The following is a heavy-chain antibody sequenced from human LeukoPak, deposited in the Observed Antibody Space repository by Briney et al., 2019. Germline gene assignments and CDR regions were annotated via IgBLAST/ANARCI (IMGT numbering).Heavy chain of an antibody. CDR3: ARDSSPTTGGYYMDV. Sequence: GGSLRLSCAATGFTFRSDWMHWVRQVPGKGLVWVSRINTDGSSTNYADSVKGRFTISRDNAKNTLYLQMNSLRAEDTAVYYCARDSSPTTGGYYMDVWGKGTTVTVSS. J-gene: IGHJ6*03. V-gene: IGHV3-74*01. D-gene: IGHD1-14*01. CDR1: GFTFRSDW. CDR2: INTDGSST.